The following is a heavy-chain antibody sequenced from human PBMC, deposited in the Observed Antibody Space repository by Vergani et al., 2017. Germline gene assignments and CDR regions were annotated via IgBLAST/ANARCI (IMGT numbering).Heavy chain of an antibody. V-gene: IGHV4-61*02. Sequence: QVQLQESGPGLVKPSQTLSLTCTVSGGSISSGSYYWSWIRQPAGKGLEWIGRIYTSGSTNYNPSLKSRVTISVDTSKNQFSLKLSSVTAADTAVCYCARASWQSYYYYGMDVWGQGTTVTVSS. CDR1: GGSISSGSYY. CDR3: ARASWQSYYYYGMDV. D-gene: IGHD2-15*01. J-gene: IGHJ6*02. CDR2: IYTSGST.